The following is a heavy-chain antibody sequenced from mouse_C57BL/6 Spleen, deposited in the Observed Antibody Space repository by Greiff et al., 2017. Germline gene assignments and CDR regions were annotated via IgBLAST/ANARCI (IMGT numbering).Heavy chain of an antibody. J-gene: IGHJ3*01. V-gene: IGHV1-15*01. CDR1: GYTFTDYE. CDR3: TRGFAY. CDR2: IDPETGGT. Sequence: QVQLQQSGAELVRPGASVTLSCKASGYTFTDYEMHWVKQTPVPGLEWIGAIDPETGGTAYNQKFKGKAILTADKSSSTAYMELRSLTSADSAVYYCTRGFAYWGQGTLVTVSA.